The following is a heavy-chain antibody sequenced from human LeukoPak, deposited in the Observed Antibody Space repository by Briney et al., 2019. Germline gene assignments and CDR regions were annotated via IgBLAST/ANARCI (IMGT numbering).Heavy chain of an antibody. CDR3: AKDYYDSSGYYYGQGNDAFDI. CDR2: ISYDGSSR. J-gene: IGHJ3*02. Sequence: GGSLRLSCAASGFSCNNFAMYWVRQAPGKGLEWVAHISYDGSSRYNEDSVKGRFSISRDDSKNTLYLQMNSLRAEDTAVYYCAKDYYDSSGYYYGQGNDAFDIWGQGTMVTVSS. CDR1: GFSCNNFA. D-gene: IGHD3-22*01. V-gene: IGHV3-30-3*01.